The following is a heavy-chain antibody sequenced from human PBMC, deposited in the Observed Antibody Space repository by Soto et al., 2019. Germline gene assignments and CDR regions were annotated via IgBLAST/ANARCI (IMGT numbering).Heavy chain of an antibody. CDR2: ISGSGGST. CDR3: AKVIKRHYYDSSGYYHNDY. Sequence: GGSLRLSCAASGFTFSSYAMSWVRQAPGKGLEWVSAISGSGGSTYYADSVKGRFTISRDNSKNTLYLQMNSLRAEDTAVYYCAKVIKRHYYDSSGYYHNDYWGQGTLVTVSS. CDR1: GFTFSSYA. D-gene: IGHD3-22*01. V-gene: IGHV3-23*01. J-gene: IGHJ4*02.